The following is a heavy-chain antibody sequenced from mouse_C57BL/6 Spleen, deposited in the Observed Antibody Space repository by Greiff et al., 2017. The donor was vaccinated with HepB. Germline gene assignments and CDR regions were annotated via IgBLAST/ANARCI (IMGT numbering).Heavy chain of an antibody. CDR3: ARNCRLLQGFAY. J-gene: IGHJ3*01. D-gene: IGHD2-3*01. V-gene: IGHV2-2*01. CDR1: GFSLTSYG. Sequence: QVQLKESGPGLVQPSQTLSITCTVSGFSLTSYGVHWVRQSPGKGLEWLGVIWSGGSTDYNAAFISSLSISKDNSKSHVFFKMNSLEADDTAIYYCARNCRLLQGFAYWGQGTLVTVSA. CDR2: IWSGGST.